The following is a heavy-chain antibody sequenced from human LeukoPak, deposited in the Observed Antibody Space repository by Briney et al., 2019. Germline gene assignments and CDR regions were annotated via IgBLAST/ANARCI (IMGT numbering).Heavy chain of an antibody. CDR1: GGSISNDY. V-gene: IGHV4-4*07. CDR3: ARGMRYSSSWYSYMDV. CDR2: IYITGTS. J-gene: IGHJ6*03. D-gene: IGHD6-13*01. Sequence: SETLSLTCTVSGGSISNDYWGWVRQPTGKGLEWIGHIYITGTSNYNPSLQSRVTMSVDTSKNQFSLKLSSVTAADTAVYYCARGMRYSSSWYSYMDVWGKGTTVTVSS.